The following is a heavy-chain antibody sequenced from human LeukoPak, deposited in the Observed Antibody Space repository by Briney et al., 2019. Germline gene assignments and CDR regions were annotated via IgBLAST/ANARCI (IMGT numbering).Heavy chain of an antibody. V-gene: IGHV3-7*01. D-gene: IGHD1-7*01. Sequence: TGGSLRLSCAASGFTFSSYWMSWVRQAPGKGLEWVANIKQDGSEKYYVDSVKGRFTISRDNAKNSLYLQMNSLRAEDTAVYYCARGVITGTTRWFDPWGQGTLVTVSS. CDR2: IKQDGSEK. CDR3: ARGVITGTTRWFDP. J-gene: IGHJ5*02. CDR1: GFTFSSYW.